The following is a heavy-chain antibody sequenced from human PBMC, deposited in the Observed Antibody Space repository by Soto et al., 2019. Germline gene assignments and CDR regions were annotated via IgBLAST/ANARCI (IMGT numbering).Heavy chain of an antibody. Sequence: ASVKVSCKASGYTFTSYGISWVRQAPGQGLESMGWIRAYNGNTNYAQKLQGRVTMTTDTSTSTAYMELRSLRSDDTAVYYCARGQYYYGSDDAFDIWGQGTMVTVSS. J-gene: IGHJ3*02. CDR3: ARGQYYYGSDDAFDI. CDR2: IRAYNGNT. V-gene: IGHV1-18*01. CDR1: GYTFTSYG. D-gene: IGHD3-10*01.